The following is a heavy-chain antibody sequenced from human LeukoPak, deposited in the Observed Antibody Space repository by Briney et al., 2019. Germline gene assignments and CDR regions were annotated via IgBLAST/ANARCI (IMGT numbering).Heavy chain of an antibody. CDR2: SDPEDGER. CDR3: VTGFTTMAVDYFDY. Sequence: ASVKVSCKVSGKTLSDLSIHWLRQPPGKGLDWRGGSDPEDGERIYAQMFQGRVTMTEDTSIDTAYMELSSLRSGDTAVYYCVTGFTTMAVDYFDYWGQGTLVTVSP. D-gene: IGHD5-18*01. CDR1: GKTLSDLS. J-gene: IGHJ4*02. V-gene: IGHV1-24*01.